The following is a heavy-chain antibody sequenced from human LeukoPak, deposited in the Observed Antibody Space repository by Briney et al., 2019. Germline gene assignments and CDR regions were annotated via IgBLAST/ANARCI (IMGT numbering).Heavy chain of an antibody. V-gene: IGHV3-64D*06. Sequence: GGSLRLSCSASGFTFSFYAMHWVRQAPGKRPECVSAITGDGGRTYYADAVKGRFTISRDNSKNTLYLQMNGLRAHDTAIYYCVKDPFYGGNPLYYFHYWGQGTLVTVSS. CDR3: VKDPFYGGNPLYYFHY. D-gene: IGHD4-23*01. J-gene: IGHJ4*02. CDR2: ITGDGGRT. CDR1: GFTFSFYA.